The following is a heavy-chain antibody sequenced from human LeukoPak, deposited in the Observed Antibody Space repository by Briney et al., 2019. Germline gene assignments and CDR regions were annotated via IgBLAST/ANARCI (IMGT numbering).Heavy chain of an antibody. D-gene: IGHD4-17*01. V-gene: IGHV1-8*01. J-gene: IGHJ6*02. Sequence: ASVKVSCKASGYTFTSYDINWVRQATGQGLEWMGWMNHNSGNTGYAQKFQGRVTMTRNTSISTAYMELSSLRSEDTAVYYCPSYGDYGLYYYNGMNVWGQGSTVTVSS. CDR3: PSYGDYGLYYYNGMNV. CDR2: MNHNSGNT. CDR1: GYTFTSYD.